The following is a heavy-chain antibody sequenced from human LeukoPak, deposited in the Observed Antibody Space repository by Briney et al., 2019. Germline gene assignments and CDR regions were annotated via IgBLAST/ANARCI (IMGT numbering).Heavy chain of an antibody. D-gene: IGHD4-17*01. J-gene: IGHJ4*02. CDR3: ARGTTVIQTLDY. CDR2: ITPNSGGT. Sequence: ASVKVSCKASGYTFTRYGISWVRQAPGQGLEWMGRITPNSGGTNYAQKFQGRVIMTRDTSISTAYMELSRLRSDDTAVYYCARGTTVIQTLDYWGQGTLVTVSS. CDR1: GYTFTRYG. V-gene: IGHV1-2*06.